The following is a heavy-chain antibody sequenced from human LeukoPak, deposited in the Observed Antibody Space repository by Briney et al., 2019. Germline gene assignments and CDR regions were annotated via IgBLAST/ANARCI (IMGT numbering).Heavy chain of an antibody. V-gene: IGHV3-30*02. CDR2: IRYDGSNK. J-gene: IGHJ4*02. CDR3: AKDQGYSGYDFDFPSWVDY. CDR1: GFTFSSYG. Sequence: GGSLRLSCAASGFTFSSYGMHWVRQAPGKGLEWVAFIRYDGSNKYYADSVKGRFTISRDNSKNTLYLQMNSLRAEDTAVYYCAKDQGYSGYDFDFPSWVDYWGQGTLVTVSS. D-gene: IGHD5-12*01.